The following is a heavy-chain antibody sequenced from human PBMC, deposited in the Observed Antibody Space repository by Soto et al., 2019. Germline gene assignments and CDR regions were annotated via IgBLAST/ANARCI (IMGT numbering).Heavy chain of an antibody. CDR1: GYTFTSYG. V-gene: IGHV1-18*01. Sequence: GESLKISCKASGYTFTSYGISWVRQAPGQGLEWMGWISAYNGNTNYAQKLQGRVTMTTDTSTSTAYMELRSLRSDDTAVYYCARPEGIAVAGPYPYYYYYYGMDVWGQGTTVTVSS. J-gene: IGHJ6*02. CDR2: ISAYNGNT. CDR3: ARPEGIAVAGPYPYYYYYYGMDV. D-gene: IGHD6-19*01.